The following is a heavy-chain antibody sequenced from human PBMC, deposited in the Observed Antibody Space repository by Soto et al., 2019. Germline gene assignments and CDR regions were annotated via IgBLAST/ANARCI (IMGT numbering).Heavy chain of an antibody. CDR3: ARDASYGSLEH. CDR2: ISTSGADT. CDR1: GFIFSSYG. J-gene: IGHJ1*01. Sequence: GGSLRLSCAASGFIFSSYGMSWVRLPPGQGLEWVSFISTSGADTSYAESVKGRFTVSRDNSKNTMYLQMNSLTAEDTALYYCARDASYGSLEHWGQGTVVTVSS. D-gene: IGHD3-16*01. V-gene: IGHV3-23*01.